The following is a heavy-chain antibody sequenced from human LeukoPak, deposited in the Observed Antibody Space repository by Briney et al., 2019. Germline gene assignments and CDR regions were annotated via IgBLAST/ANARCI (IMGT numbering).Heavy chain of an antibody. CDR3: ARDHIVVVPAEHSYDYYYYYGMDV. V-gene: IGHV3-66*02. D-gene: IGHD2-2*01. CDR2: IYSGGST. J-gene: IGHJ6*02. CDR1: GFTVSSNY. Sequence: GGSLRLSCEASGFTVSSNYMSWVRQAPGKGLEWVSVIYSGGSTYYADSVKGRFTISRDNSKNTLYLQMNSLRAEDTAVYYCARDHIVVVPAEHSYDYYYYYGMDVWGQGTTVTVSS.